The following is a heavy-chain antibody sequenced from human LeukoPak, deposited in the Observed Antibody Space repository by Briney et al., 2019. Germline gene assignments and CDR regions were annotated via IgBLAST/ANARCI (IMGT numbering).Heavy chain of an antibody. CDR2: IYYSGST. V-gene: IGHV4-39*02. J-gene: IGHJ4*02. CDR3: ARETRDDYVWGSYRYNGNFDY. CDR1: GGSISSSSYY. D-gene: IGHD3-16*02. Sequence: PSETLSLTCTVSGGSISSSSYYWGWIRQPPGKGLEWIGSIYYSGSTYYNPSLKSRVTISVDTSKNQFSLKLSSVTAAGTAVYYCARETRDDYVWGSYRYNGNFDYWGQGTLVTVSS.